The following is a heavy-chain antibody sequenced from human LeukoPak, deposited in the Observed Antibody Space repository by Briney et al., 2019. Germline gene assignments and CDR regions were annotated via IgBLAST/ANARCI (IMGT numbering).Heavy chain of an antibody. J-gene: IGHJ4*02. V-gene: IGHV3-9*02. CDR2: ITWNSDTI. CDR3: ASHLEFDY. CDR1: GFSSDSYA. D-gene: IGHD3-3*01. Sequence: SLRLSCVASGFSSDSYAMHWVRQAPGKGLEWVSGITWNSDTIGYADSVKGRFTISRDNAKNSLYLQMNSLRAEDTAVYYCASHLEFDYWGQGTLVTVSS.